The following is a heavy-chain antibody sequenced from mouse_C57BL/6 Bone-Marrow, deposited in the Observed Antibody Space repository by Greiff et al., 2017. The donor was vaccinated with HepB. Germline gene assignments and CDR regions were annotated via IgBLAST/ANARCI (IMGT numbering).Heavy chain of an antibody. CDR2: INYDGSST. CDR1: GFTFSDYY. D-gene: IGHD2-4*01. J-gene: IGHJ1*03. V-gene: IGHV5-16*01. Sequence: EVHLVESEGGLVQPGSSMKLSCTASGFTFSDYYMAWVRQVPEKGLEWVANINYDGSSTYYLDSLKSRFIISRDNAKNILYLQMSSLKSEDTATYYCARDEGLRGYFDVWGTGTTVTVSS. CDR3: ARDEGLRGYFDV.